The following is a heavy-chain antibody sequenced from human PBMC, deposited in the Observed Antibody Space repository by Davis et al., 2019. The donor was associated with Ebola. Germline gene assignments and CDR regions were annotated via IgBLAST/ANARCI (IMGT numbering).Heavy chain of an antibody. J-gene: IGHJ3*02. V-gene: IGHV3-30-3*01. CDR1: GFTFSSYA. CDR2: ISYDGSNK. Sequence: GGSLRLSCAASGFTFSSYAMHWVRQAPGKGLEWVAVISYDGSNKYYADSLNGRFTISRDNAKNSLYLQLNSLRPEDTAVYHCARGGYYDSSGYSHDAFDIWGQGTRVTVSS. CDR3: ARGGYYDSSGYSHDAFDI. D-gene: IGHD3-22*01.